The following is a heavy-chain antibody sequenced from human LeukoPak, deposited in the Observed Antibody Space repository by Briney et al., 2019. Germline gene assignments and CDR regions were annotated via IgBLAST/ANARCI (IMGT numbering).Heavy chain of an antibody. D-gene: IGHD1-14*01. Sequence: GGSLRLSCAASGFTFSSYAMSRVRQAPGKGLEWISYISTSSSPIYYADSVKGRFTISRDNAKNSLYLQMNSLRAEDTAVYYCARDNRGFDYWGQGTLVTVSS. J-gene: IGHJ4*02. CDR2: ISTSSSPI. CDR1: GFTFSSYA. CDR3: ARDNRGFDY. V-gene: IGHV3-48*04.